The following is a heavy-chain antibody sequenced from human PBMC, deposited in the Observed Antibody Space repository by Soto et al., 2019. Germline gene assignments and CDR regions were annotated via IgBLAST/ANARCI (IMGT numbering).Heavy chain of an antibody. CDR2: IYHSGST. V-gene: IGHV4-4*02. CDR3: ASLTGYCSGGSCYSFDY. Sequence: QVQLQESGPGLVKPSGTLSLTCAVSGGSISSSNWWSWVRQPPGKGLEWIGEIYHSGSTNYNPSLQSRVTISVDKSKNQFSLKLSSVTAADTAVYYCASLTGYCSGGSCYSFDYWGQGTLVTVSS. J-gene: IGHJ4*02. D-gene: IGHD2-15*01. CDR1: GGSISSSNW.